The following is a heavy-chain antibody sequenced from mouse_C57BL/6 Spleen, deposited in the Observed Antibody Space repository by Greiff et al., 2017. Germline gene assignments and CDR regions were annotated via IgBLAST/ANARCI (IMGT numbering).Heavy chain of an antibody. J-gene: IGHJ4*01. CDR3: TRSDSSGYVPDAMDY. CDR1: GYTFTDYE. D-gene: IGHD3-2*02. V-gene: IGHV1-15*01. Sequence: QVQLQQSGAELVRPGASVTLSCKASGYTFTDYEMHWVKQTPVHGLEWIGAIDPETGGTAYNQKFKGKAILTADKSSSTAYMELRSLTSEDSAVYYCTRSDSSGYVPDAMDYWGQGTSVTVSS. CDR2: IDPETGGT.